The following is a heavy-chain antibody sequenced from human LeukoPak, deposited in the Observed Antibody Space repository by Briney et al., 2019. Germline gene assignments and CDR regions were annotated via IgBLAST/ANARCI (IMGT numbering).Heavy chain of an antibody. CDR2: INTGDIT. CDR1: GFTFDYSA. D-gene: IGHD3-22*01. Sequence: PGGSLRLSCAASGFTFDYSAMTWVRQAPEKGLEWVSTINTGDITFYANSVKGRFTISRDNSQNALFLQMSSLRAEDTAIYCCVKGGVTYYDDWGQGTLVNVSS. CDR3: VKGGVTYYDD. V-gene: IGHV3-23*01. J-gene: IGHJ1*01.